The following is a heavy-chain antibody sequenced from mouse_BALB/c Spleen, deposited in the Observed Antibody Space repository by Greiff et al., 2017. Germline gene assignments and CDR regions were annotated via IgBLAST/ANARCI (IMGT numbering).Heavy chain of an antibody. J-gene: IGHJ3*01. D-gene: IGHD2-3*01. CDR2: INPYNGDT. CDR3: GTGGASMISSAWFAY. CDR1: GYSFTGYF. V-gene: IGHV1-37*01. Sequence: EVQLQQPGPELVKPGASVKISCKASGYSFTGYFMNWVKQSHGKSLEWIGRINPYNGDTSYNQKFKGKATLTVDKSSSTAHMELLSLTSEDSAVYYGGTGGASMISSAWFAYWGQGTLVTVSA.